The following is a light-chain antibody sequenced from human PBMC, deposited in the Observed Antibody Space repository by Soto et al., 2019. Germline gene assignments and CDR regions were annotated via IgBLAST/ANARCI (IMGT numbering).Light chain of an antibody. CDR1: QSVSRT. V-gene: IGKV3-11*01. CDR3: QQRYNWPPT. CDR2: DAS. J-gene: IGKJ1*01. Sequence: EVVLTQSPATLSLSPGERANLSCRTSQSVSRTLAWYQQKSGQAPRLLIYDASNRATGIPTRFSGSGSGTDFTLTIRSLEPEDFAVYYCQQRYNWPPTFGQGTKVEIK.